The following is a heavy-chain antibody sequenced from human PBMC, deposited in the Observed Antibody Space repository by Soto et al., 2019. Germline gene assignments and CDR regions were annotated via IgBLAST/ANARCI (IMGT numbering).Heavy chain of an antibody. CDR3: ARGYFDSGHGYDL. CDR1: GHLFNNHW. Sequence: GESLKISCKGPGHLFNNHWIGWVRQTPWKGLEWMGLIFTRDSETKTSPSFQGHVSFSVDNSINTVYLQWTSLKTTDTGIYFCARGYFDSGHGYDLWGQGTLVTVSS. J-gene: IGHJ5*02. CDR2: IFTRDSET. V-gene: IGHV5-51*01. D-gene: IGHD3-10*01.